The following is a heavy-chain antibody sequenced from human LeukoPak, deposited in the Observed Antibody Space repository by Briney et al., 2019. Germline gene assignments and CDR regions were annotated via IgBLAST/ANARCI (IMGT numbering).Heavy chain of an antibody. CDR2: IYHSGST. V-gene: IGHV4-61*01. CDR1: GGSISSGNYY. D-gene: IGHD6-6*01. Sequence: SETLSLTCTVSGGSISSGNYYWSWIRQPPGKGLEWIGYIYHSGSTNYNPSLKSRVTISVDTSKNQFSLKLSSVTAADTAVYYCARLGFEYSSSSFDYWGQGTLVTVSS. J-gene: IGHJ4*02. CDR3: ARLGFEYSSSSFDY.